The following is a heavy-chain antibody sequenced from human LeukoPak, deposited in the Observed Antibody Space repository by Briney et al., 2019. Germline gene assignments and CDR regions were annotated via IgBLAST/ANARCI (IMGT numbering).Heavy chain of an antibody. CDR3: VRDRAIAWFYY. Sequence: PGGSLRLSCAASGFTFSNAWMNWVRQAPGKGLEWLGSMSYSGDTYYNPSLKSRLTISLDASKTHFSLRLSSVTAADTAVYYCVRDRAIAWFYYWGQGVLVTVSS. CDR1: GFTFSNAW. J-gene: IGHJ4*02. V-gene: IGHV4-59*12. CDR2: MSYSGDT. D-gene: IGHD3-9*01.